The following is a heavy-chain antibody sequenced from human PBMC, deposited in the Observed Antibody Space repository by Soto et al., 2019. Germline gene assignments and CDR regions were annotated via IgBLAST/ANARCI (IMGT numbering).Heavy chain of an antibody. CDR3: ARDFAYFDS. CDR2: VYHTGRT. J-gene: IGHJ4*02. D-gene: IGHD3-3*01. CDR1: GGSFKSGSYS. V-gene: IGHV4-61*01. Sequence: QVQLQESGPGLVKPSETLYLTCTVSGGSFKSGSYSLSWIRQPPGKGLEWIGDVYHTGRTSYNPSLKSRVSISMDTSKNQFALNLDSVTAADTAVYFCARDFAYFDSWGQGTLVTVSS.